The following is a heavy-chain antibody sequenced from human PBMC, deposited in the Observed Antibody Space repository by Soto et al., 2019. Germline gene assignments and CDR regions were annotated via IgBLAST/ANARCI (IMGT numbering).Heavy chain of an antibody. CDR3: ARCGSTCSLGF. D-gene: IGHD2-2*01. Sequence: PSETLSLTCTVSGGSISSYYWSWIRQPPGKGLEWIGYIYFRGTTNYNPSLKSRVTMSVDTSKNQFSLQLTSVTAADTAVYYCARCGSTCSLGFWGQGTLVTVSS. V-gene: IGHV4-59*08. CDR2: IYFRGTT. J-gene: IGHJ4*02. CDR1: GGSISSYY.